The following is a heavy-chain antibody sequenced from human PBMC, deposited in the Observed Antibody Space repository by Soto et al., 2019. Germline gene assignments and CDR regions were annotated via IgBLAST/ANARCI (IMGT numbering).Heavy chain of an antibody. CDR3: TTMDNDGGNLPFDY. CDR2: IKGKTDGGTT. CDR1: GFTFNDAW. Sequence: EVQLVESGGGLVKPGGSLRLSYAASGFTFNDAWMTWVRQAPGKGLEWVGRIKGKTDGGTTDYAAPVKGRFTISRDDSKTTLYLQMNSLKTEDTAVYYCTTMDNDGGNLPFDYWGQGTLVTVSS. J-gene: IGHJ4*02. D-gene: IGHD2-21*02. V-gene: IGHV3-15*07.